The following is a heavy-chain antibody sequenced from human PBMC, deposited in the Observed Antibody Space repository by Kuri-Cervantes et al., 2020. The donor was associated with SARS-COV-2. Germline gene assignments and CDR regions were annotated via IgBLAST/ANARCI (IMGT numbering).Heavy chain of an antibody. CDR2: IYYSGST. J-gene: IGHJ3*02. CDR3: ARTHYATLLDI. D-gene: IGHD2-2*01. V-gene: IGHV4-39*07. CDR1: GGPISSSSYY. Sequence: SETLSLTCTVSGGPISSSSYYWGWIRQPPGKGLEWIGSIYYSGSTYYNPSLKSRVTISVDTSKNQFSLKLSSVTAADTAVYYCARTHYATLLDIWGQGTMVTVSS.